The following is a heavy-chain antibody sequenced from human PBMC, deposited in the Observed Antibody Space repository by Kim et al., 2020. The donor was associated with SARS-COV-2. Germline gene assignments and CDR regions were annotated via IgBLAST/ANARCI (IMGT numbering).Heavy chain of an antibody. J-gene: IGHJ4*01. D-gene: IGHD3-10*01. CDR1: GGSISSYY. CDR2: XYYSGST. Sequence: SETLSLTCTVSGGSISSYYWSWIRQPPGKGLEWIGYXYYSGSTNYNPSLKSRVTISVDXXKNQFSLKLSSVTAADTAXYYCAXHYGSGXPYXXXWGXXTL. V-gene: IGHV4-59*08. CDR3: AXHYGSGXPYXXX.